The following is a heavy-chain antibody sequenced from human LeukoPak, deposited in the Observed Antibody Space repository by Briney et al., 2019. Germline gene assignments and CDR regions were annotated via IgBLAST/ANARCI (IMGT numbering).Heavy chain of an antibody. CDR2: ISNSGGRT. Sequence: GGSLRLSCAASGFTFSNAWMNWVRQAPGKGLEWVSSISNSGGRTFYTDSVKGRFTISRDNSKITLYLQMNSLRAEDTAVYYCAKSYNGYESKPDYWGQGTLVTVSS. CDR1: GFTFSNAW. D-gene: IGHD5-12*01. J-gene: IGHJ4*02. CDR3: AKSYNGYESKPDY. V-gene: IGHV3-23*01.